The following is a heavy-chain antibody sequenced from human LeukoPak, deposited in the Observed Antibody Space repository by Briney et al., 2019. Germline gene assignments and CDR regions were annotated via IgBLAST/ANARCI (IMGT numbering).Heavy chain of an antibody. V-gene: IGHV1-18*01. J-gene: IGHJ6*03. D-gene: IGHD2-15*01. Sequence: ASVKVSCKASGYTFTSYGISWVRQAPGQGLEWMGRISAYNGNTNYAQKLQGRVTMTTDTSTSTAYMELRSLRSDDTAVYYCARLTTGYCSGGSCSRKENYYYYYMDVWGKGTTVTISS. CDR2: ISAYNGNT. CDR3: ARLTTGYCSGGSCSRKENYYYYYMDV. CDR1: GYTFTSYG.